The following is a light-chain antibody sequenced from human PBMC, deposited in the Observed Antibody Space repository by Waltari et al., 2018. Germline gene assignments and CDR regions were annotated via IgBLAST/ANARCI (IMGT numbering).Light chain of an antibody. V-gene: IGKV1-39*01. CDR3: QQSYRAPQT. Sequence: DIQVTQSPSSLSASVGVRVTITCLTSQSISTSLNWYQQKPGKPPKLLIFAASALQSGVSSRFSGSGSQTDFTLTIRNLQPEDFATYYCQQSYRAPQTFGGGTKVDMK. J-gene: IGKJ4*01. CDR2: AAS. CDR1: QSISTS.